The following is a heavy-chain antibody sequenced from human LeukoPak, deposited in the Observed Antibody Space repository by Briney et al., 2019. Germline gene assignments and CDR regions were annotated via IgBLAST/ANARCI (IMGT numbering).Heavy chain of an antibody. Sequence: GASVKVSCKPSGYTFTGYYLHWVRQAPGQGLEWMGWLNPKTGGTSYAQKFQGRVTMTRDTSISTVNMELSRLTSDDTAVYYCARATAENDHWGQGTLVTVSS. D-gene: IGHD1-14*01. V-gene: IGHV1-2*02. J-gene: IGHJ4*02. CDR1: GYTFTGYY. CDR2: LNPKTGGT. CDR3: ARATAENDH.